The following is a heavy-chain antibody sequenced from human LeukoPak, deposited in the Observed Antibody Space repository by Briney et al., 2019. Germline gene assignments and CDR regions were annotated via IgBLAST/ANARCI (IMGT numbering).Heavy chain of an antibody. Sequence: GASVKVSCKASGYTFTSYGISWVRQAPGQGLEWMGWTSAYNGNTNYAQKLQGRVTMTTDTSTSTAYMELRSLRYDDTAVYYCARKTAMVRFDPWGQGTLVTVSS. D-gene: IGHD5-18*01. V-gene: IGHV1-18*01. CDR2: TSAYNGNT. CDR3: ARKTAMVRFDP. CDR1: GYTFTSYG. J-gene: IGHJ5*02.